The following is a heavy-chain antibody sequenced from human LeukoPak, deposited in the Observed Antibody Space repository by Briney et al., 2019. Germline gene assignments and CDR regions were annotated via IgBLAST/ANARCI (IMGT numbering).Heavy chain of an antibody. CDR2: ISAYNRNT. J-gene: IGHJ6*03. V-gene: IGHV1-18*01. CDR1: GYSFTSYG. CDR3: ARGRGGYYYYYMDV. Sequence: GASVKVSCKASGYSFTSYGISWVRQAPGEGLEWMGWISAYNRNTNYAQKLQGRVTMTTDTSTSTAYMELRSLRSDDTAVYYCARGRGGYYYYYMDVWGKGTTVTVSS.